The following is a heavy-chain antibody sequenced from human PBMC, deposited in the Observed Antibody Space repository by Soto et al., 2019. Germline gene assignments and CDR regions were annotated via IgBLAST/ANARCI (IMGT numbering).Heavy chain of an antibody. CDR3: ARGAIAAAGTEAWFDP. CDR2: INPNSGGT. D-gene: IGHD6-13*01. V-gene: IGHV1-2*04. Sequence: ASVKVSCKASGCTFTGYYMHWVRQAPGQGLEWMGWINPNSGGTNYAQKFQGWVTMTRDTSISTAYMELSRLRSDDTAVYYCARGAIAAAGTEAWFDPWGQGTLVTVS. CDR1: GCTFTGYY. J-gene: IGHJ5*02.